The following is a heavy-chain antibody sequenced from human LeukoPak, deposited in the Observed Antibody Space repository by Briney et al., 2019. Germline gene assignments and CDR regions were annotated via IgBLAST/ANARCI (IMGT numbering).Heavy chain of an antibody. D-gene: IGHD1-26*01. CDR2: ISAYNGNT. Sequence: ASVKVSCKASGYTFTSYGISWVRQAPGQGLEWMGWISAYNGNTNYAQKLQGRVTMTTDTSTSTAYMELRSLRSDDTAVYYCARERYRYSGSYLEAFDIWGQGTMVTVSS. V-gene: IGHV1-18*01. CDR3: ARERYRYSGSYLEAFDI. CDR1: GYTFTSYG. J-gene: IGHJ3*02.